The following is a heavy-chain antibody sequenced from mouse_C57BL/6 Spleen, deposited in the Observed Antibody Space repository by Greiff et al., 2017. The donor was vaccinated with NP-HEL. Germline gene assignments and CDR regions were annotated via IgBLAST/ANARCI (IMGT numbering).Heavy chain of an antibody. J-gene: IGHJ1*03. Sequence: EVKLQESGPGLVKPSQSLSLTCSVTGYSITSGYYWNWIRQFPGNKLEWMGYISYDGSNNYNPSLKNRISITRDTSKNQFFLKLNSVTTEDTATYYCAREGLTYFDVWGTGTTVTVSS. CDR3: AREGLTYFDV. D-gene: IGHD3-3*01. V-gene: IGHV3-6*01. CDR2: ISYDGSN. CDR1: GYSITSGYY.